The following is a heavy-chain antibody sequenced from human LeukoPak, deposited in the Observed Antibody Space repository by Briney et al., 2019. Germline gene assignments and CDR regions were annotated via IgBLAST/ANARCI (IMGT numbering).Heavy chain of an antibody. CDR2: ISRSGDKP. Sequence: GSLRLSCAASGFTFSISAMNWARQAPGKGLEWVSTISRSGDKPYYADSVKGRFTISRDNYKRTGFLQMNSVIGEDTDVYYCDGGGDWVRFEDWGQGTLVTVSS. D-gene: IGHD2-21*02. CDR1: GFTFSISA. CDR3: DGGGDWVRFED. V-gene: IGHV3-23*01. J-gene: IGHJ4*02.